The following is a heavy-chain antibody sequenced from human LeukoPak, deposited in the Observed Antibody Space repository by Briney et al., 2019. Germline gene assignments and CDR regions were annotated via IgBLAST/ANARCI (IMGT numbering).Heavy chain of an antibody. V-gene: IGHV1-18*04. Sequence: ASVKVPCKASGYTFTSHGISWVRQAPGQGLEWMGWISAYNGNTNYAQKLQGRVTMTTDTSTSTAYMELRSLRSDDTAVYYCARDQDYDSSGPSWFDPWGQGTLVTVSS. CDR1: GYTFTSHG. D-gene: IGHD3-22*01. CDR2: ISAYNGNT. CDR3: ARDQDYDSSGPSWFDP. J-gene: IGHJ5*02.